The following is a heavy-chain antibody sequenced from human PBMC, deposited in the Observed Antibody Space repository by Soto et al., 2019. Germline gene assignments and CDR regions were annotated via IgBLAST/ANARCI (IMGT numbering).Heavy chain of an antibody. CDR3: ARSFFGNFDY. CDR1: GYSFASYR. J-gene: IGHJ4*01. V-gene: IGHV5-51*01. CDR2: IDPSDSDI. D-gene: IGHD3-3*01. Sequence: GESLKISCKGSGYSFASYRIAWVRQMPGKGLEWMGIIDPSDSDIRYSPSFQGQVTISADKSISTAYLQWSSLKASDTAIYYCARSFFGNFDYWGHGTLVTVSS.